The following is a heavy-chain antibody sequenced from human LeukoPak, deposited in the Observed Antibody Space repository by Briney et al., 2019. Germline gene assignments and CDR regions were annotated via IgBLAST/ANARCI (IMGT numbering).Heavy chain of an antibody. V-gene: IGHV1-2*06. Sequence: VASVKVSCKASGYTFTGYYMYWVRQAPGQGLECMGRINPNSGGTDYAQKFQGRVTMTRDTSISTAYMELSRLRSDDTAVYYCATSSEGGYSYGSDIDYWGQGTLVTVSS. J-gene: IGHJ4*02. D-gene: IGHD5-18*01. CDR1: GYTFTGYY. CDR2: INPNSGGT. CDR3: ATSSEGGYSYGSDIDY.